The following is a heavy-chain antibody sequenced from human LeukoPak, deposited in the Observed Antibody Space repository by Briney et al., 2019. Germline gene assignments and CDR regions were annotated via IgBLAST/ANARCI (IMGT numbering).Heavy chain of an antibody. J-gene: IGHJ3*02. CDR1: GGSISSSSYY. V-gene: IGHV4-39*01. CDR2: IYYSGST. CDR3: ARRLVSYYDSSGYDAFDI. D-gene: IGHD3-22*01. Sequence: PSETLSLTCTVSGGSISSSSYYWGWIRQPPGKGLEWIGSIYYSGSTYYNPSLKSRVTISVDTSKNQFSLKLSSVTAADTAVYYCARRLVSYYDSSGYDAFDIWGQGTMVTVSS.